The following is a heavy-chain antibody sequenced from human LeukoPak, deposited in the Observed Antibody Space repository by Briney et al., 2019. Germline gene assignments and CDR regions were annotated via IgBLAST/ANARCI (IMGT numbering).Heavy chain of an antibody. Sequence: QPGRSLRLSCAASGFTFSSYGMYWVRQAPGKGLEWVAVIWYDGSNKYYADSVKGRFTISRDNSKNTLYLQMDSLRAEDTAVYYCAVPLLAAANNWGQGTLVTVSS. J-gene: IGHJ4*02. V-gene: IGHV3-33*01. CDR1: GFTFSSYG. D-gene: IGHD6-13*01. CDR2: IWYDGSNK. CDR3: AVPLLAAANN.